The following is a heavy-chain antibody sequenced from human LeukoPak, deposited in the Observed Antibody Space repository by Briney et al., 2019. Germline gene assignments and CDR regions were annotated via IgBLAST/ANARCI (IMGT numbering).Heavy chain of an antibody. J-gene: IGHJ4*02. V-gene: IGHV1-46*01. CDR2: IYPRDGST. D-gene: IGHD6-19*01. Sequence: ASVKVSCTASGYTFTSNYIHWVRQAPGQGLEWMGMIYPRDGSTSYAQKFQGRVTMTRDTSTSTVYMELSSLRSEDTAVYYCARDPGGAGFDYWGQGTLVTVSS. CDR1: GYTFTSNY. CDR3: ARDPGGAGFDY.